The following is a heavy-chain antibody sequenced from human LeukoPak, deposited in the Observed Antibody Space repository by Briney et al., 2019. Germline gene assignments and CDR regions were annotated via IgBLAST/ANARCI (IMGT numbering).Heavy chain of an antibody. CDR2: INPSTGGT. J-gene: IGHJ3*02. V-gene: IGHV1-2*02. CDR1: GYTFTDYY. D-gene: IGHD2-8*01. CDR3: TRDCVFPTQCLYDDAFDI. Sequence: GASVKVSCKASGYTFTDYYMNWVRQAPGQGLEWMGWINPSTGGTNYAQKFQGRVTMTRDTSISTAYMELSGLRSDDTAVYYCTRDCVFPTQCLYDDAFDIWGQGTIVTVSS.